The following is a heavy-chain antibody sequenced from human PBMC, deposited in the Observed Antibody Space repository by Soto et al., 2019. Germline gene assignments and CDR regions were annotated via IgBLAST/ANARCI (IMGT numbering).Heavy chain of an antibody. Sequence: GASVKVSWKACGYTFTSCGISWVRQAPGQGLEWMGWISAYNGNTNYAQKLQGRVTMTTDTSTSTAYMELRSLRSDGTAVYYCARVYHASSGYDAFDIWGQGTMVTVSS. CDR3: ARVYHASSGYDAFDI. V-gene: IGHV1-18*01. CDR1: GYTFTSCG. CDR2: ISAYNGNT. J-gene: IGHJ3*02. D-gene: IGHD3-22*01.